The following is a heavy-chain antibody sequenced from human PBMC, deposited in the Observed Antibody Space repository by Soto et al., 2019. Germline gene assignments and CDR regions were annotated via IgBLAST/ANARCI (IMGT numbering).Heavy chain of an antibody. CDR2: ISSDGST. D-gene: IGHD3-3*01. CDR1: GFTVNNIF. Sequence: EVQVVESGGGLVQPGGSLRLSCAVSGFTVNNIFMTWVRQAPGKGLERVSVISSDGSTYYADSVKGRFTISRDNSKNTLFLEMRSLRAGDTAVYYCARDIFGGSYDFWHGGQGTLVTVSS. V-gene: IGHV3-66*01. J-gene: IGHJ4*02. CDR3: ARDIFGGSYDFWH.